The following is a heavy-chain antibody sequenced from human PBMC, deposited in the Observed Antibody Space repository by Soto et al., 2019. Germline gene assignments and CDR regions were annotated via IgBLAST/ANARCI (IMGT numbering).Heavy chain of an antibody. CDR1: GYPFTAYF. Sequence: GASVKVSCKASGYPFTAYFMHWVRQAPGQGLEWMGWINPNSGDTNYAQKFQGWVAMTRDTSISTAYMELSRLRSDDTAVYYCARDQDDSTSPSPFDIWGQGTRVTVSS. V-gene: IGHV1-2*04. CDR3: ARDQDDSTSPSPFDI. D-gene: IGHD3-22*01. CDR2: INPNSGDT. J-gene: IGHJ4*02.